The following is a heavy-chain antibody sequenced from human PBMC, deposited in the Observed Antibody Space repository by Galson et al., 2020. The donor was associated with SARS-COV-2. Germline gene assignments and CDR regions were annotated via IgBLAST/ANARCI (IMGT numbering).Heavy chain of an antibody. D-gene: IGHD1-26*01. CDR1: GFTFSDYY. V-gene: IGHV3-11*01. Sequence: GGSLRLSCAASGFTFSDYYMSWIRQAPGKGLEWVSYISSSGSTIYYADSVKGRVTISRDNANNSLYLPMNSLRAEDTAVYYCARDYSWWELLDWCQGALVTFSS. CDR3: ARDYSWWELLD. CDR2: ISSSGSTI. J-gene: IGHJ4*02.